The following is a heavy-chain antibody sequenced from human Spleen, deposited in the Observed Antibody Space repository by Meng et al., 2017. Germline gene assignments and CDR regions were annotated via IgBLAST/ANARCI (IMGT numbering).Heavy chain of an antibody. V-gene: IGHV3-49*03. D-gene: IGHD6-13*01. CDR3: TSFSSSWSDYYGMDV. Sequence: GGSLRLSCTGSGFTFGDYAMSWFRQAPGKGLEWVGFIRSNAYGGTTEYSASVKGRFTISRDDSKSIAYLQMNSLKTEDTAVYYCTSFSSSWSDYYGMDVWGQGTTVTVSS. J-gene: IGHJ6*02. CDR2: IRSNAYGGTT. CDR1: GFTFGDYA.